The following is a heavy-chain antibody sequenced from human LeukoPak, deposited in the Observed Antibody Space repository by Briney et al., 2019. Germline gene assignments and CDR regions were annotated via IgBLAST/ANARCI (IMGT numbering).Heavy chain of an antibody. D-gene: IGHD5/OR15-5a*01. J-gene: IGHJ5*02. CDR3: TKDAGPVYDWFDP. Sequence: GGSLRLSCAASGFSFSRYGMAWFRQIPGKGLEWVSTINDNSRNTHYADSVKARFIISRDNSKNTLYLQMDSLRVEDTALYYCTKDAGPVYDWFDPWGPGTRVTVPS. CDR2: INDNSRNT. V-gene: IGHV3-23*01. CDR1: GFSFSRYG.